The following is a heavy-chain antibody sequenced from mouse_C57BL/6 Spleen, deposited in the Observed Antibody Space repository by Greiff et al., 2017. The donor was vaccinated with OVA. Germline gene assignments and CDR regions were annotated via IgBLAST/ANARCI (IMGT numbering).Heavy chain of an antibody. Sequence: EVNVVESGGGLVKPGGSLKLSCAASGFTFSDYGMHWVRQAPEKGLEWVAYISSGSSTIYYADTVKGRFTISRDNAKNTLFLQMTSLRSEDTAMYYCARGNYGSAMDYWGQGTSVTVSS. CDR3: ARGNYGSAMDY. CDR2: ISSGSSTI. CDR1: GFTFSDYG. D-gene: IGHD2-1*01. J-gene: IGHJ4*01. V-gene: IGHV5-17*01.